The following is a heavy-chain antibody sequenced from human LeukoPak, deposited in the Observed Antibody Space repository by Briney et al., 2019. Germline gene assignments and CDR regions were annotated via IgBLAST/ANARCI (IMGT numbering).Heavy chain of an antibody. Sequence: GESLKISCKGSGDTFANHWIGWVRQMPGKGLDWMAIIYPGDSDIRYSPSFQGQVTISADRSISTAYLQWSSLKASDTAIYYCATAYNSDYWGQGTLVTVSS. CDR2: IYPGDSDI. D-gene: IGHD1-14*01. CDR1: GDTFANHW. CDR3: ATAYNSDY. V-gene: IGHV5-51*01. J-gene: IGHJ4*02.